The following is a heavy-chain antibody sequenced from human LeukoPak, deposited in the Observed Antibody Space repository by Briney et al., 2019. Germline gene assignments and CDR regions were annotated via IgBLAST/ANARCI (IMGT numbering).Heavy chain of an antibody. CDR1: GYSFTSYW. V-gene: IGHV5-51*01. Sequence: GESLKTSCKGSGYSFTSYWIGWVRQMPGKGLEWMGIIYPGDSDTRYSPSFQGQVTISADKSISTAYLQWSSLKASDTAMYYCARRYCSGGNCYSGFEYWGQGTLLTVSS. CDR3: ARRYCSGGNCYSGFEY. CDR2: IYPGDSDT. J-gene: IGHJ4*02. D-gene: IGHD2-15*01.